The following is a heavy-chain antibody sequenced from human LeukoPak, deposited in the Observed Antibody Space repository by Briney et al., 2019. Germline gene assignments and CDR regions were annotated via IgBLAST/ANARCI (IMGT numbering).Heavy chain of an antibody. CDR3: ARPLADILTGYYIA. Sequence: PSETLSLTCTVSGGSVSSGVYFWSWIRQPPGKGLEWIGSIYYSGSTYYSPSLKSRVTISVDTSRNQFSLKLSSVTAANTAVYYCARPLADILTGYYIAWGQGTLVTVSS. CDR2: IYYSGST. CDR1: GGSVSSGVYF. J-gene: IGHJ5*02. D-gene: IGHD3-9*01. V-gene: IGHV4-39*01.